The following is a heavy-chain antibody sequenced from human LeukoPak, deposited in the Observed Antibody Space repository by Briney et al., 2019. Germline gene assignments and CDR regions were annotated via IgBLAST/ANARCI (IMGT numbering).Heavy chain of an antibody. CDR2: IRYDGRNK. V-gene: IGHV3-30*02. D-gene: IGHD2-15*01. CDR1: GFTFNNYG. J-gene: IGHJ6*03. Sequence: PGGSLRLSCAASGFTFNNYGMHWVRQAPGKGLEWVAFIRYDGRNKYYADSVKGRFTISRDNAKNSLFLQMNSLRAEDTAVYYCARVLRYCSGGNCYSGGLGYMDVWGKGTTVTISS. CDR3: ARVLRYCSGGNCYSGGLGYMDV.